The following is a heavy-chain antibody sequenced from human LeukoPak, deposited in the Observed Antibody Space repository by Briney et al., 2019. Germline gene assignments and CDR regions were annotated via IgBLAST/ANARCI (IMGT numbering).Heavy chain of an antibody. V-gene: IGHV3-48*03. CDR2: ISTSGATM. Sequence: GGSLRLSCEASGFTFSSYEMNWVRQAPGKGLEWISYISTSGATMYADSVKGRFTISRDNAKNSLYLQMNSLRAEDTAVYYCARHNGWYDHWGQGTLVTVSS. CDR3: ARHNGWYDH. CDR1: GFTFSSYE. D-gene: IGHD2-8*01. J-gene: IGHJ5*02.